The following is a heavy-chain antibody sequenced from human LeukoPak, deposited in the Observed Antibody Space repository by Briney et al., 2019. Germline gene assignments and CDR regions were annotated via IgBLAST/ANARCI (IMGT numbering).Heavy chain of an antibody. J-gene: IGHJ4*02. CDR1: GGSFSGYY. V-gene: IGHV4-34*01. CDR2: INHSGST. CDR3: ARGRGIVGATRTFCDY. Sequence: SETVSLTCAVYGGSFSGYYWSWIRQPPGKGLEWIGEINHSGSTNYNPSLKSRVTISVDTSKNQFSLKLSSVTAADTAVYYCARGRGIVGATRTFCDYWGQGTLVTVSS. D-gene: IGHD1-26*01.